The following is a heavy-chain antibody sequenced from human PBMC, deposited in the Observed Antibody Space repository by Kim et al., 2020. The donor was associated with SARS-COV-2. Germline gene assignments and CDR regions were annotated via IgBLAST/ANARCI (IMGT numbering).Heavy chain of an antibody. Sequence: YADSVKGRFTISRDNSRSTLYVQMNSLRAEDTAVYYCAKAGRSYYNGMDVWGQGTTVTVSS. V-gene: IGHV3-23*01. CDR3: AKAGRSYYNGMDV. J-gene: IGHJ6*02.